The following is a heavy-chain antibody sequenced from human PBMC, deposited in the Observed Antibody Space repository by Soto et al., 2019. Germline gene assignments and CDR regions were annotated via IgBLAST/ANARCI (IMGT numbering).Heavy chain of an antibody. CDR2: IYYSGST. V-gene: IGHV4-28*03. CDR3: AREQTYYYDDSDYSYFDY. Sequence: SETLSLTCAVYGYSISSSNWWGWIRQPPGKVLEWIGYIYYSGSTYYSPSLKSRVSISVDTSTNHFYLRLTSVTAADTAMYYCAREQTYYYDDSDYSYFDYWGQGTRVTVSS. CDR1: GYSISSSNW. J-gene: IGHJ4*02. D-gene: IGHD3-22*01.